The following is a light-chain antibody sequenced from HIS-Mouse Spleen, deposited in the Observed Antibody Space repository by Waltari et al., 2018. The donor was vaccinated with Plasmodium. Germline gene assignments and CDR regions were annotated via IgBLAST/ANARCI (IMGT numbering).Light chain of an antibody. J-gene: IGLJ3*02. V-gene: IGLV3-10*01. Sequence: SYELTQPPSVSVSPGQTARITCSGDALPKKYAYWYQQKSGQAPVLVIYEDSKRPSGIPERFAGSSSGRIATLTISEAQVEDEADYYCYSTDSSGNHRVFGGGTKLTVL. CDR2: EDS. CDR1: ALPKKY. CDR3: YSTDSSGNHRV.